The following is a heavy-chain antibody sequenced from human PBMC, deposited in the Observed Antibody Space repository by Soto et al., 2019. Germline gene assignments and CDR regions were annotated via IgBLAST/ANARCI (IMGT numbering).Heavy chain of an antibody. Sequence: EVQLLESGGGLVQPGGSLRLSCAASGFTFSSYAMSWVRQAPGKGLEWVSAISGSGGGTYYADSVKGRFTISRDNSKNTLYLQMNSLRAEDTAVYYCAKASGSYYDYFDYWGQGTLVTVSS. J-gene: IGHJ4*02. CDR3: AKASGSYYDYFDY. CDR2: ISGSGGGT. CDR1: GFTFSSYA. D-gene: IGHD1-26*01. V-gene: IGHV3-23*01.